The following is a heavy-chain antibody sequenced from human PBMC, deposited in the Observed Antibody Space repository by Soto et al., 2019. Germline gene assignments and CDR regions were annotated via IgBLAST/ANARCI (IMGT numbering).Heavy chain of an antibody. J-gene: IGHJ3*02. V-gene: IGHV3-15*01. D-gene: IGHD3-3*01. CDR3: TTDGVGEAPDAFDI. Sequence: PGGSLRLSCAASGFTFSNAWMSWVRQAPGKGLEWVGRIKSKTDGGTTDYAAPVKGRFTISRDDSKNTLYLQMNSLKTEDTAVYYCTTDGVGEAPDAFDIWGQGTMVTVSS. CDR2: IKSKTDGGTT. CDR1: GFTFSNAW.